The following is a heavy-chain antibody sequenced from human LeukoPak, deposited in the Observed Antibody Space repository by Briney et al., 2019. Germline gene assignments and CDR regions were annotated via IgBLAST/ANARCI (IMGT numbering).Heavy chain of an antibody. V-gene: IGHV4-4*07. J-gene: IGHJ4*02. CDR1: GDSISSFY. Sequence: SETLSLTCTVSGDSISSFYWSWIRQPAGKGLEWIGRIYTSGSTNYNPSLKSRVTISVDTSKNQFSLKLSSVTAADTAVYYCARRSYYDSSIDYWGQGTLVTVSS. D-gene: IGHD3-22*01. CDR3: ARRSYYDSSIDY. CDR2: IYTSGST.